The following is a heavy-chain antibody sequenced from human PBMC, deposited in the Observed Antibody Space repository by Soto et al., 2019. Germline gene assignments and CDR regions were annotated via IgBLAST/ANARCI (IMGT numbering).Heavy chain of an antibody. V-gene: IGHV1-69*13. CDR3: ARDLRNSGYDYYFDY. Sequence: VASVKVSCKASGGTFSSYAISWVRQAPGQGLEWMGGIIPIFGTANYAQKFQGRVTITADESTSTAYMELSSLRSEDTAVYYCARDLRNSGYDYYFDYWGQGTLVTVSS. CDR1: GGTFSSYA. CDR2: IIPIFGTA. J-gene: IGHJ4*02. D-gene: IGHD5-12*01.